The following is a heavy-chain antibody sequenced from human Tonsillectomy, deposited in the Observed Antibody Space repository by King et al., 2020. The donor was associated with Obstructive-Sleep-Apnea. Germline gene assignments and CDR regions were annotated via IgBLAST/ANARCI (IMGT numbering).Heavy chain of an antibody. D-gene: IGHD1-14*01. Sequence: QLVQSGAEVKKPGASVVVSCKASGYTFTSYAIHWVRQAPGQSLEWMGWINAGNGNTKYSQKFQGRVTTTRDTSASTAYMELSSPRSEDTAVYYCATGSRMDYWGQGTLVTVSS. V-gene: IGHV1-3*01. J-gene: IGHJ4*02. CDR2: INAGNGNT. CDR1: GYTFTSYA. CDR3: ATGSRMDY.